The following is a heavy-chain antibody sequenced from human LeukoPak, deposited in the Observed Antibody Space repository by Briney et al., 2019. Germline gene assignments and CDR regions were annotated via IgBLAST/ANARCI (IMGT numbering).Heavy chain of an antibody. CDR1: GGSISSANYY. Sequence: PSETLSLTCTVSGGSISSANYYWGWIRQPPGQGLEWIVSIFYSGSTYYNPCLKSRVTISVDTSKNLFSLKLSSVAAADTGVHYCAGSSGGGWLQPLGNFDIWGQGTMVTVSS. J-gene: IGHJ3*02. CDR3: AGSSGGGWLQPLGNFDI. D-gene: IGHD2-15*01. CDR2: IFYSGST. V-gene: IGHV4-39*01.